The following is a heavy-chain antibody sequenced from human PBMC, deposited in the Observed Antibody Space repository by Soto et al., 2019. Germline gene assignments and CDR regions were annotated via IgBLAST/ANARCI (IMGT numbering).Heavy chain of an antibody. D-gene: IGHD1-7*01. J-gene: IGHJ4*02. CDR1: GGSVNTGTYY. V-gene: IGHV4-61*01. Sequence: QVQLQESGPGLVKPSETLPLTCTVSGGSVNTGTYYWSWIRQPPGKGLEWIAYIYHSGRTHYNPSLKSRVTLSIDPSKNQFSRNLTSVTAADTAVYYCATETGTTGFDHWGQGTLVTVSS. CDR2: IYHSGRT. CDR3: ATETGTTGFDH.